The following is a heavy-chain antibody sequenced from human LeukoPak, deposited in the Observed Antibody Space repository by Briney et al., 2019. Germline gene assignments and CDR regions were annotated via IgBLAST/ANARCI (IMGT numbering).Heavy chain of an antibody. CDR1: GYTFTSYG. CDR3: ARRALTKVGYYFDY. CDR2: MNPNSGNT. J-gene: IGHJ4*02. Sequence: ASVNVSCKASGYTFTSYGISWVRQATGQGLEWMEWMNPNSGNTGYAQKFQGRVTMTRNTSISTAYMELSSLRSEDTAVYYCARRALTKVGYYFDYWGQGTLVTVSS. D-gene: IGHD4-23*01. V-gene: IGHV1-8*02.